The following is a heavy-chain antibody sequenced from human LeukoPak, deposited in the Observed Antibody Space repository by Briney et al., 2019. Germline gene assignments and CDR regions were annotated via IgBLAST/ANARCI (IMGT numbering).Heavy chain of an antibody. CDR2: IYYSGST. J-gene: IGHJ4*02. CDR3: ARGKLRYFDWLPLPDY. D-gene: IGHD3-9*01. V-gene: IGHV4-61*01. Sequence: SETLSLTCAVSGYSISSGYYWSWIRPPPGKGLEWIGYIYYSGSTNYNPSLKSRVTISVDTSKNQFSLKLSSVTAADTAVYYCARGKLRYFDWLPLPDYWGQGTLVTVSS. CDR1: GYSISSGYY.